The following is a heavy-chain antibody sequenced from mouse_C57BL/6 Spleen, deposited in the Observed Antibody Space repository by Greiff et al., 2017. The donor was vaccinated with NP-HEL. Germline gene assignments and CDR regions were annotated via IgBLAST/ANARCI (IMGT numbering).Heavy chain of an antibody. V-gene: IGHV5-17*01. CDR3: ATDYYGTPFAY. CDR1: GFTFSDYG. J-gene: IGHJ3*01. D-gene: IGHD1-1*01. Sequence: EVKLVESGGGLVKPGGSLKLSCAASGFTFSDYGMHWVRQAPEKGLEWVAYISSGSSTIYYADTVKGRFTISRDNAKNTLFLQMTSLRSEDTAMYYCATDYYGTPFAYWGQGTLVTVSA. CDR2: ISSGSSTI.